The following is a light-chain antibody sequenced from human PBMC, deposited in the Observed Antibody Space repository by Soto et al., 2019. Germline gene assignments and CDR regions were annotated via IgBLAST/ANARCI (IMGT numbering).Light chain of an antibody. CDR3: QQYHSRRT. V-gene: IGKV1-5*03. CDR2: KAS. Sequence: DIQMTQSPSILSGSVGDRVTITCRASQTISSWLAWYQQKPGKAPKLLIYKASTLKSGVPSRFSGSGSGTESTLTISSLQPDDFATDDCQQYHSRRTFGQGTKVEI. J-gene: IGKJ1*01. CDR1: QTISSW.